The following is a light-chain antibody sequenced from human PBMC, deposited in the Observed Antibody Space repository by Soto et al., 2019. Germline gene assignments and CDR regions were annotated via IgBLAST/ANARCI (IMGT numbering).Light chain of an antibody. Sequence: QSVLTQPASVSGSPGQSITISCTGTSSAVGGFDYVSWYQQRPGMAPKLMVFDVSNRPSGVSNRFSGSKSGNTASLTIFGLQAEDEADYYCSSYTSSSTLFGGGTKVTVL. J-gene: IGLJ2*01. V-gene: IGLV2-14*03. CDR3: SSYTSSSTL. CDR2: DVS. CDR1: SSAVGGFDY.